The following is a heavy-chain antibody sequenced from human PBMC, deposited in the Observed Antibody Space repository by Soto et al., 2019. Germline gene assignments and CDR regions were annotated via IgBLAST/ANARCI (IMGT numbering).Heavy chain of an antibody. V-gene: IGHV3-33*01. J-gene: IGHJ4*02. CDR3: ASLGAYSNYQSDY. CDR1: GFTFSSYC. D-gene: IGHD4-4*01. Sequence: GGSLRPSCAASGFTFSSYCMHWVRPAPGKGLEWVAVIWYDGSNKYYAESVKGRFTISRDNSKNTLYLQMNSLRAEDTAVYYCASLGAYSNYQSDYWGQGTLVTVSS. CDR2: IWYDGSNK.